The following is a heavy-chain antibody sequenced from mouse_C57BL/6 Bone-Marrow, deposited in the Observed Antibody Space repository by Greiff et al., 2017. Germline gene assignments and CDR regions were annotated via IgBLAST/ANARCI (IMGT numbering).Heavy chain of an antibody. Sequence: LKVSGPELVKPGASVKIPCKASGYTFTDYNMDWVKQSHGKSLEWIGDINPNNGGTIYNQKFKGKATLTVDKSSSTAYMELRSLTSEDTAVYYCARGRFLFAYWGQGTLVTVSA. CDR3: ARGRFLFAY. CDR1: GYTFTDYN. J-gene: IGHJ3*01. V-gene: IGHV1-18*01. CDR2: INPNNGGT.